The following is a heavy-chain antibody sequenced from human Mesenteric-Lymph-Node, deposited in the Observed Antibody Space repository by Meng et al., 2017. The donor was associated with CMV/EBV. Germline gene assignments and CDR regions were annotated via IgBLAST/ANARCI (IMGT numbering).Heavy chain of an antibody. D-gene: IGHD4-23*01. Sequence: HQWRACLLNPPEPLPLTRAVYGGSFRCSYWSWIRQPPGKGLEWIGEINHSGSTNYHPSLKSRVTISVDTSKNQFSLKLSSVTAADTAVYYCARHQRWLKSEGGFNYWGQGTLVTVSS. CDR2: INHSGST. J-gene: IGHJ4*02. CDR1: GGSFRCSY. V-gene: IGHV4-34*01. CDR3: ARHQRWLKSEGGFNY.